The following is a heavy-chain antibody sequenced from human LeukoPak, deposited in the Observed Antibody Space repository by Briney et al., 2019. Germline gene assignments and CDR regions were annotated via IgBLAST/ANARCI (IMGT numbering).Heavy chain of an antibody. Sequence: PGGSLRLSCAASGFTFSSYWMHWVRHAPGKGLLWVSCISLDGSSANYADSVKGRFTISRDNATNTLYLQMNSLRAEDTAVYYCARVNVCPRCHFDYWGQGTLVTVSS. CDR1: GFTFSSYW. CDR3: ARVNVCPRCHFDY. CDR2: ISLDGSSA. D-gene: IGHD3-16*01. V-gene: IGHV3-74*01. J-gene: IGHJ4*02.